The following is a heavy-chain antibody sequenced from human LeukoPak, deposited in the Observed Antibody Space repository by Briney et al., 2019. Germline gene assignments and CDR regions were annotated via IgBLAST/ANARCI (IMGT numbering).Heavy chain of an antibody. V-gene: IGHV5-51*01. CDR1: GYNFLTDY. J-gene: IGHJ4*02. CDR3: ARPGEEYQLLSGFDY. CDR2: IYPGDSET. Sequence: GESLNISCKGSGYNFLTDYIGWVRQMPGKGLEWMGIIYPGDSETNYSPSFKGQVTFSVDKSITTAYLQWSYLKASDTAMYYCARPGEEYQLLSGFDYWGQGTLVTVSS. D-gene: IGHD2-2*01.